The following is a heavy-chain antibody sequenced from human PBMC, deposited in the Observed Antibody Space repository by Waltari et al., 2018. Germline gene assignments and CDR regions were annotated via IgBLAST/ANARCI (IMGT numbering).Heavy chain of an antibody. J-gene: IGHJ4*02. V-gene: IGHV3-23*01. Sequence: VSAISGSGGSTYYADSVKGRFTISRDNSKNTLYLQMNSLRAEDTAVYYCAKAWTPHLDYGDYAGGGYWGQGTLVTVSS. CDR2: ISGSGGST. D-gene: IGHD4-17*01. CDR3: AKAWTPHLDYGDYAGGGY.